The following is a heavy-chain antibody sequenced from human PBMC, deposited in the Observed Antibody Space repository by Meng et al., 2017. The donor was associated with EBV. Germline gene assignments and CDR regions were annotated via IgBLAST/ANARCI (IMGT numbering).Heavy chain of an antibody. J-gene: IGHJ4*02. V-gene: IGHV1-69*06. CDR2: IIPIFGTA. CDR3: ARAEIAAAGRLDY. CDR1: GGTFSSYA. Sequence: QLVESGAEMKKPGSSVNASCKASGGTFSSYAISWVRQAPGQGLELMGGIIPIFGTANYAQKFQGRVTITVDKSTSTAYMELSSLRSEDTAVYYCARAEIAAAGRLDYWGQGTLVTVSS. D-gene: IGHD6-13*01.